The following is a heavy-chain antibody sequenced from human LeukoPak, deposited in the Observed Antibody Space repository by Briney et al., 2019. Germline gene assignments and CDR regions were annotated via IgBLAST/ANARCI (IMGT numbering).Heavy chain of an antibody. J-gene: IGHJ5*02. D-gene: IGHD6-13*01. CDR3: ARLESIAAGGWFDP. Sequence: SETLSLTCAVYGGSFSGYYWSWIRQPPGKGLEWIGEINHSGSTNYNPSLKSRVTISVDTSKNQFSLKLSSVTAADTAVYYCARLESIAAGGWFDPWGQGTLVTVSS. V-gene: IGHV4-34*01. CDR1: GGSFSGYY. CDR2: INHSGST.